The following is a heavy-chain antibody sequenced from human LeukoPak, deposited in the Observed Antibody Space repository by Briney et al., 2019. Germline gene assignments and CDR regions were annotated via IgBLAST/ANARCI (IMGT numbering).Heavy chain of an antibody. Sequence: PGGSLRLSCAASGFTFSSYAMSWVRLAPGKGLEWVSSISGSGGSTYYADSVRGRFTISRDNSKNTLYLQMNSLRAEDTAVYYCARHYSDFVWGRLDYWGQGTLVTVSS. D-gene: IGHD3-16*01. V-gene: IGHV3-23*01. J-gene: IGHJ4*02. CDR1: GFTFSSYA. CDR3: ARHYSDFVWGRLDY. CDR2: ISGSGGST.